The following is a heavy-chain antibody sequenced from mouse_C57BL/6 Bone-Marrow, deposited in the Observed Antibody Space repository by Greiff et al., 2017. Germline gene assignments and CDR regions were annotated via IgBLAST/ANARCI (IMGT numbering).Heavy chain of an antibody. CDR2: IYPGDGDT. V-gene: IGHV1-82*01. Sequence: QVQLQPSGPELVKPGASVTISCKASGYAFSSSWMNWVKQRPGKGLAWIGRIYPGDGDTKYNGKFKGKATLTADQSSRTAYMQLSSLTSEDSAVYFFARGAYYSKGFAYWGQGTLVTVSA. CDR3: ARGAYYSKGFAY. D-gene: IGHD2-5*01. CDR1: GYAFSSSW. J-gene: IGHJ3*01.